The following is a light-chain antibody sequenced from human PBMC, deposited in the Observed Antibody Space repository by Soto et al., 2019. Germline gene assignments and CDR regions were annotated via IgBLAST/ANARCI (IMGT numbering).Light chain of an antibody. CDR1: QDVSRS. Sequence: DTPLTQSPSFLSASVGDRVTITCRASQDVSRSLGWYQQKPGKAPSLLISAASTLHSGVPSRFSGSGSGTDFTLTISSLQPEDCATYYCQQLWTYPLTFGGGTKVEI. V-gene: IGKV1-9*01. J-gene: IGKJ4*01. CDR3: QQLWTYPLT. CDR2: AAS.